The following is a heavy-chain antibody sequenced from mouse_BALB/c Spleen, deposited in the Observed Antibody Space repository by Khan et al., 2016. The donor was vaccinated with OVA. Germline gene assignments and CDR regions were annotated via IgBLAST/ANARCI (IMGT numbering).Heavy chain of an antibody. Sequence: QVQLQQSGAELMKPGASVKISCKASGYTFTGYWIEWVKQRPGHGLEWIGEILPGSGSAKSNENFKGKATLTADTSSNTAYMQLSSLTSVDSAVSYSARSRYYGSTYFDDWGQGTTLTVSS. CDR2: ILPGSGSA. V-gene: IGHV1-9*01. CDR3: ARSRYYGSTYFDD. D-gene: IGHD1-1*01. CDR1: GYTFTGYW. J-gene: IGHJ2*01.